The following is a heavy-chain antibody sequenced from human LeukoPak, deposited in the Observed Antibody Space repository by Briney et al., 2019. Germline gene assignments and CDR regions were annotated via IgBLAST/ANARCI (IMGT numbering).Heavy chain of an antibody. Sequence: SETLSLTCTVSGYSISSGYYWGWIRQPPGKGLERIGSIYHSGSTYYNPSLKSRVTISVDTSKNQFSLKLSSVTAADTAVYYCARGVARSSKFHFSYYFDYWGQGTLVTVSS. CDR2: IYHSGST. D-gene: IGHD6-6*01. CDR3: ARGVARSSKFHFSYYFDY. CDR1: GYSISSGYY. V-gene: IGHV4-38-2*02. J-gene: IGHJ4*02.